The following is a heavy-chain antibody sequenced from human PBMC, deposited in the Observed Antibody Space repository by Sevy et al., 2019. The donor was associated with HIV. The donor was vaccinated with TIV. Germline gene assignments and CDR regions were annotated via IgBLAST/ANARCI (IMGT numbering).Heavy chain of an antibody. D-gene: IGHD3-3*01. CDR2: ISSSSSTI. Sequence: GGSLRLSCAASGFTFSSYSMNWVRQAPGKGLEWVSYISSSSSTIYYADSVKGRFTISRDNAKNSLYLQMNSLRAEDTAVYYCARERGMGVLRFLDPYYYGMYVWGQGTTVTVSS. CDR1: GFTFSSYS. CDR3: ARERGMGVLRFLDPYYYGMYV. J-gene: IGHJ6*02. V-gene: IGHV3-48*01.